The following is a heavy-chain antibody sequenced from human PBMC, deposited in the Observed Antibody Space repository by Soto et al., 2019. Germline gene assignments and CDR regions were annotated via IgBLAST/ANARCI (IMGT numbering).Heavy chain of an antibody. CDR1: GYTFTSYG. Sequence: ASVKVSCKASGYTFTSYGISWVRQAPGQGLEWMGWISAYNGNTNYAQKIQGRVTMTTDTSTSTAYMELRSLRSDYTAVYYCSRDTAMVLYYYYYYGMDVWGQGTTVTAP. J-gene: IGHJ6*02. V-gene: IGHV1-18*01. D-gene: IGHD5-18*01. CDR3: SRDTAMVLYYYYYYGMDV. CDR2: ISAYNGNT.